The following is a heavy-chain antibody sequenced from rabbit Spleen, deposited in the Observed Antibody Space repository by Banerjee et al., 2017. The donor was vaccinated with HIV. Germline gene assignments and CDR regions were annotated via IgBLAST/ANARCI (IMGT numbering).Heavy chain of an antibody. CDR3: ARNYVNAFDP. CDR1: GFSFSSNW. Sequence: LEESGGGLVKPGGTLTLTCTVSGFSFSSNWICWVRQAPGKGLEWIACIDTNDGDTDYANWPKGRFTISKTSSTTVTLQMTSLTAADTATYFCARNYVNAFDPWGPGTLVT. CDR2: IDTNDGDT. J-gene: IGHJ2*01. V-gene: IGHV1S45*01. D-gene: IGHD1-1*01.